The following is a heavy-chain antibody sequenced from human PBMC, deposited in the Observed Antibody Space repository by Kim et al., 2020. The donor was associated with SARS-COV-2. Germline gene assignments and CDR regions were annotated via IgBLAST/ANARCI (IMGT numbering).Heavy chain of an antibody. J-gene: IGHJ3*02. CDR3: AKSPGIMITFGGVIVQSSAFDI. V-gene: IGHV3-23*01. CDR2: ISGSGGST. CDR1: GFTFGSYA. Sequence: GGSLRLSCAASGFTFGSYAMSWVRQAPGKGLEWVSAISGSGGSTYYADSVKGRFTISRDNSKNTLYLQMNSLRAEDTAVYYCAKSPGIMITFGGVIVQSSAFDIWGQGTMVTVSS. D-gene: IGHD3-16*02.